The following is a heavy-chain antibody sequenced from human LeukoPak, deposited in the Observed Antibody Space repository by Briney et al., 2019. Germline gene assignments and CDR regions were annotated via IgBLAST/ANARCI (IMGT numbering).Heavy chain of an antibody. CDR3: ARSWGHSGSYLIPFDY. Sequence: GGSLRLSCAASGFNFSSSAMSWVRQAPGKGLEWVSAISGSGGSTYYADSVKGRFTISRDNSKNTLYLQMNSLRAEDTAVYYCARSWGHSGSYLIPFDYWGQGTLVTVSS. V-gene: IGHV3-23*01. J-gene: IGHJ4*02. D-gene: IGHD1-26*01. CDR1: GFNFSSSA. CDR2: ISGSGGST.